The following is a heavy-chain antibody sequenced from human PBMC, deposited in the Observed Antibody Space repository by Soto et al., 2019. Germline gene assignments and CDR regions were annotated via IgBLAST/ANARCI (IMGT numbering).Heavy chain of an antibody. V-gene: IGHV4-30-2*01. Sequence: PSETLSLTCAVSGGSISSGGYSWSWIRQPPGKGLEWIGYIYHSGSTYYNPSLKSRVTISVDRSKNQFSLKLSSVTAADTAVYYCARHLMYYDFWSGYYPFDYWGQGTLVTVSS. CDR1: GGSISSGGYS. CDR3: ARHLMYYDFWSGYYPFDY. J-gene: IGHJ4*02. D-gene: IGHD3-3*01. CDR2: IYHSGST.